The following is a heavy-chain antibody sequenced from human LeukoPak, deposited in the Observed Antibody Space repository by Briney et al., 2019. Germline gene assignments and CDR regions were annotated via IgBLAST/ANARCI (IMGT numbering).Heavy chain of an antibody. CDR3: ARGRYCSGGSCYPPNFDY. J-gene: IGHJ4*02. CDR2: MNPNSGNT. V-gene: IGHV1-8*01. D-gene: IGHD2-15*01. CDR1: GYTFTSYD. Sequence: ASVKVSCKASGYTFTSYDINWVRRATGQGREWMGWMNPNSGNTGYAQKFQGRVTMTRNTSISTAYMELSSLRSEDTAVYYCARGRYCSGGSCYPPNFDYWGQGTPVTVSS.